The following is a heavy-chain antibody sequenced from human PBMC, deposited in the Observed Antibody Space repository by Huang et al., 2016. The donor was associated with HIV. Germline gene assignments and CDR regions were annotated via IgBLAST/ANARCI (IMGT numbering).Heavy chain of an antibody. Sequence: GRLVESGGGVVQPGASLTLSCSASGFPFSAYGMDWVRQAPGKGLGWVSFIRYYGNNDYLIGSVKGRFTISRDNSNNTLYLRMNSLRPEDTAGYYCVKERGSSRARSSFDFWGQGTSVIVSS. V-gene: IGHV3-30*02. CDR2: IRYYGNND. CDR3: VKERGSSRARSSFDF. J-gene: IGHJ3*01. D-gene: IGHD6-13*01. CDR1: GFPFSAYG.